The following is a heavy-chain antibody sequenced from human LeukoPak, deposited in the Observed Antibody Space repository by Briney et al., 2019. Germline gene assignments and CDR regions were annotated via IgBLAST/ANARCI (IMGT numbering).Heavy chain of an antibody. CDR1: GGSFSGYY. J-gene: IGHJ4*02. V-gene: IGHV4-34*01. CDR3: ARGAPQGIAAAGTLFDY. CDR2: INHSGST. D-gene: IGHD6-13*01. Sequence: SETLSLTCAVYGGSFSGYYWSWIRQPPGKGLEWIGEINHSGSTNYNPSLKSRVTISVDTSKNQFSLKLSSVTAADTAVYYCARGAPQGIAAAGTLFDYWGQGTLVTVSS.